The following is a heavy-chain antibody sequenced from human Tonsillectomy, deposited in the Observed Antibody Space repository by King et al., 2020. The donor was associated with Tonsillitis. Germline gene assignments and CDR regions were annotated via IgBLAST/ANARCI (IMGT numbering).Heavy chain of an antibody. J-gene: IGHJ6*02. D-gene: IGHD4-17*01. CDR2: ISYVGSNK. Sequence: QVQLVESGGGVVQPGRSLRLSCAASGFTFSSYAMHWVRQAPGKGLEWVAEISYVGSNKYYAESVKGRFTMSRDNSKKMLYLQMNSLRAEDTAVYYCARRDGALEYYYYGMDVWGQGTTVTVSS. V-gene: IGHV3-30-3*01. CDR1: GFTFSSYA. CDR3: ARRDGALEYYYYGMDV.